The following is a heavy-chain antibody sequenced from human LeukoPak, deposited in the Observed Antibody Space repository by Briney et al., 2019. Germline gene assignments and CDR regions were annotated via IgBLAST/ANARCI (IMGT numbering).Heavy chain of an antibody. Sequence: GGSLRLSCAASGFTSSSYSMNWVRQAPGKGLEWVSSISSSSSYIYYADSVKGRFTISRDNSKDTLFLQMNSLRAEDTAVYYCAKASGDSSGYRFDCWGQGTLVTVSS. J-gene: IGHJ4*02. CDR2: ISSSSSYI. D-gene: IGHD3-22*01. CDR1: GFTSSSYS. CDR3: AKASGDSSGYRFDC. V-gene: IGHV3-21*01.